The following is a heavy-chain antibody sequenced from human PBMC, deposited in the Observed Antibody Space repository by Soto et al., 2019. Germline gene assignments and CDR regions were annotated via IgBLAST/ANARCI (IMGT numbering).Heavy chain of an antibody. Sequence: ASVTVSCTVSGYTLTELSMHWVRQAPGKGLEWMGGFDPEDGETIYAQKFQGRVTMTEDTSTDTAYMELSSLRSEDTAVYYCATKAGYALNFWSGYYRSGMDVWGQGTTVTVSS. CDR2: FDPEDGET. CDR1: GYTLTELS. CDR3: ATKAGYALNFWSGYYRSGMDV. D-gene: IGHD3-3*01. J-gene: IGHJ6*02. V-gene: IGHV1-24*01.